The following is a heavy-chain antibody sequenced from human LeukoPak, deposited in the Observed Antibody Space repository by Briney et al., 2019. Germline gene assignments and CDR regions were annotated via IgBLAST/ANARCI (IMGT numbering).Heavy chain of an antibody. Sequence: SETLSLTCAVSGGSLSGYYWTWIRQPPGKGLEWIGEINHSGSTNYNPSLKSRVTISVDTSRKQFFLRLSSVTAADTAMYYCARHSGYSSRLDIWGQGTMVTVSS. J-gene: IGHJ3*02. V-gene: IGHV4-34*01. CDR2: INHSGST. D-gene: IGHD6-13*01. CDR1: GGSLSGYY. CDR3: ARHSGYSSRLDI.